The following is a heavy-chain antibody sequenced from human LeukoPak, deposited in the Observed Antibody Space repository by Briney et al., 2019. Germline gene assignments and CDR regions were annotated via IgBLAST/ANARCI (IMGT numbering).Heavy chain of an antibody. CDR3: ARDIGFTVVRGAMLYYYAMDV. V-gene: IGHV3-11*01. CDR1: GFTFSDYY. CDR2: ISPKSETK. D-gene: IGHD3-10*01. Sequence: GGSLRLSCTASGFTFSDYYMNWVRQAPGKGLEWISYISPKSETKYYADSVKGRFTISRDNAENSLYLQMSSLRAEDTAVYYCARDIGFTVVRGAMLYYYAMDVWGQGTTVTISS. J-gene: IGHJ6*02.